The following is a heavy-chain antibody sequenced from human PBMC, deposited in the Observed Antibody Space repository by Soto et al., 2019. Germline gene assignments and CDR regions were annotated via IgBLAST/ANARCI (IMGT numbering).Heavy chain of an antibody. J-gene: IGHJ3*02. CDR1: GYTFTSYG. V-gene: IGHV1-18*01. CDR3: ARDYPNIPYFDWLPLNDDAFDI. Sequence: ASVKVSCKASGYTFTSYGISWVLQAPGQGLEWMGWISAYNGNTNYAQKLQGRVTMTTDTSTSTAYMELRSLRSDDTAVYYCARDYPNIPYFDWLPLNDDAFDIWGQGTMVTVSS. D-gene: IGHD3-9*01. CDR2: ISAYNGNT.